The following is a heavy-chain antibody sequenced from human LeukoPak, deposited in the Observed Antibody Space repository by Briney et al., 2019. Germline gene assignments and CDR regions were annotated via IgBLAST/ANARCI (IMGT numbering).Heavy chain of an antibody. Sequence: GGSLRLSCAASGFTLSSYWMHWVRQAPGKGLVWVSRINEEGTTIDYADSVRGRFTISRDIAKNTLYVQVNSLRAEDTAVYYCAKHIAPRRNFDSWGQGTLVTVSS. CDR2: INEEGTTI. J-gene: IGHJ4*02. CDR3: AKHIAPRRNFDS. CDR1: GFTLSSYW. D-gene: IGHD6-6*01. V-gene: IGHV3-74*01.